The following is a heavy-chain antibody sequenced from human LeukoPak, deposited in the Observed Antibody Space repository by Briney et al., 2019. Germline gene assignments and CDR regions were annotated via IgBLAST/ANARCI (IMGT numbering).Heavy chain of an antibody. CDR2: IIPIFGTA. V-gene: IGHV1-69*05. CDR3: ARRSYYSAGLFDY. Sequence: SVKVSCKASGGTFGRYAISWVRQAPGQGLEWMGGIIPIFGTANYAQKFQGRVTITTDESTSTAYVELSSLGSEDTAVYYCARRSYYSAGLFDYWGQGTLVTVSS. D-gene: IGHD2-21*01. CDR1: GGTFGRYA. J-gene: IGHJ4*02.